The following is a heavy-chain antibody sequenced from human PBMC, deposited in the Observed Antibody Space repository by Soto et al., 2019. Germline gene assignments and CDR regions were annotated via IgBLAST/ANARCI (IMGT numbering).Heavy chain of an antibody. J-gene: IGHJ5*02. V-gene: IGHV4-39*01. Sequence: PSETLSLTCNASGGSITSSGSAWGWIRQSPGKGLEWIGTIDYSGNIYYIPSLKSRITISVDTSKNQISLKLSSVTAADTAVYYCARSFGVSETYRNWFDPWGQGTLVTVSS. CDR2: IDYSGNI. CDR3: ARSFGVSETYRNWFDP. D-gene: IGHD3-3*01. CDR1: GGSITSSGSA.